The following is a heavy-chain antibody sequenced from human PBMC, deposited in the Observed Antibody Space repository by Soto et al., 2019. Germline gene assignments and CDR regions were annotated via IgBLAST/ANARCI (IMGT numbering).Heavy chain of an antibody. Sequence: SLTLSLTGLLCRGSISGYYWRCIRQPQGKGLAWIGYIYYSGTTNYSPSLKSRVTISVDTSRTQFSLKLSSVTAADTAVYYFARHYAVGHDSVVVPAAFNWYDPWGQGTVVTVS. D-gene: IGHD2-2*01. CDR2: IYYSGTT. J-gene: IGHJ5*02. CDR3: ARHYAVGHDSVVVPAAFNWYDP. V-gene: IGHV4-59*08. CDR1: RGSISGYY.